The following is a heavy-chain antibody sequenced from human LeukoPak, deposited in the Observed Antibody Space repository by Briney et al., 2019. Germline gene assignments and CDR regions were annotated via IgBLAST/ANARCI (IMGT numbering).Heavy chain of an antibody. V-gene: IGHV3-23*01. CDR3: AKISGWLETTCYFDY. CDR1: GFTFSSYA. CDR2: ISGSGGST. J-gene: IGHJ4*02. Sequence: PGGSLRLSCAASGFTFSSYAMSWVRQAPGKGLEWVSGISGSGGSTYYADSVKGRFTISRDNSKNTLYLQMNSLRAEDTAVYYCAKISGWLETTCYFDYWGQGTLVTVSS. D-gene: IGHD3-22*01.